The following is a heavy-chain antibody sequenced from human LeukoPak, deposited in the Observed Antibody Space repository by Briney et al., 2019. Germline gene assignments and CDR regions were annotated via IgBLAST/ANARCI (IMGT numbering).Heavy chain of an antibody. D-gene: IGHD1-1*01. CDR3: AKNTGVWDY. Sequence: GGSLRLSCAVSGFIFSTNDMTWVRQAPGKGLEWLSSISASGNNAFYADSVKGRFTISRDNSKHTVFLQMDSLRAEDTATYYCAKNTGVWDYWGQGTLVTVSS. J-gene: IGHJ4*02. CDR1: GFIFSTND. CDR2: ISASGNNA. V-gene: IGHV3-23*01.